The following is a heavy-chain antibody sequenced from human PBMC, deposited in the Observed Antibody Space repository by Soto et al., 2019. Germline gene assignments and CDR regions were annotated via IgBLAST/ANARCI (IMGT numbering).Heavy chain of an antibody. CDR1: GGSINSGGYY. CDR2: IYFSGTT. D-gene: IGHD3-22*01. J-gene: IGHJ5*02. Sequence: QVQLQESGPGLVKPSQTLSLTCTVSGGSINSGGYYWTWIRQHPGKGLEWIGTIYFSGTTNYNPFLKSRVTISVDTSKSQFSLKLSTVTAAATAVYYCARRDRSGFSYWLDTWGQGTLVTVSS. V-gene: IGHV4-31*03. CDR3: ARRDRSGFSYWLDT.